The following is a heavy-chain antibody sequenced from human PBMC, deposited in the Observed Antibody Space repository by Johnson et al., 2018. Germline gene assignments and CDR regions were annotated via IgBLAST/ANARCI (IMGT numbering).Heavy chain of an antibody. CDR1: GGSVSSETYY. CDR2: MFYTGTT. D-gene: IGHD6-13*01. J-gene: IGHJ6*03. V-gene: IGHV4-61*01. CDR3: AGYSSSRADYYYYYMDV. Sequence: QVQLQESGPGLVKPSETLSLSCTVSGGSVSSETYYWSWIRQPPGKGLEWIGSMFYTGTTNYNPSLKSRIPMSVDTSKNQFSLKLSSVTAAGTAVYYCAGYSSSRADYYYYYMDVWGEGTTVTVSS.